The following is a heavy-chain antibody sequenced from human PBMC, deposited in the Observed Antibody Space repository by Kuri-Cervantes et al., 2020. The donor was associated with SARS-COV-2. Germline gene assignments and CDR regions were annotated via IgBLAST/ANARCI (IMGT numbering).Heavy chain of an antibody. CDR1: GFTFSSYA. D-gene: IGHD6-13*01. CDR2: ISSSSSYI. Sequence: GGSLRLSCSASGFTFSSYAMHWVRQAPGKGLEWVSSISSSSSYIYYADSVKGRFTISRDNAKNSLYLQMNSLRAEDTAVYYCARDRDGYSSSWYGGYYYGMDVWGQGTTVTVSS. J-gene: IGHJ6*02. CDR3: ARDRDGYSSSWYGGYYYGMDV. V-gene: IGHV3-21*01.